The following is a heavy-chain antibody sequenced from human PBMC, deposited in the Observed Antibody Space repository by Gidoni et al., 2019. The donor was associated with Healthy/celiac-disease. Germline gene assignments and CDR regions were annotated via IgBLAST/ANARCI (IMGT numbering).Heavy chain of an antibody. CDR2: ISSSSSYI. CDR3: ARGDGIAVAGLDY. V-gene: IGHV3-21*01. J-gene: IGHJ4*02. D-gene: IGHD6-19*01. Sequence: EVQLVESGGGLVKPGGSLRLSCAASGFPFSSYSMNWVRQAPGKGLEWVSSISSSSSYIYYADSVKGRFTISRDNAKNSLYLQMNSLRAEDTAVYYCARGDGIAVAGLDYWGQGTLVTVSS. CDR1: GFPFSSYS.